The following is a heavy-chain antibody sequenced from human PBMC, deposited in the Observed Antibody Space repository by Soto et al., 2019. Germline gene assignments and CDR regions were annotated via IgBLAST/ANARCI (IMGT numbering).Heavy chain of an antibody. D-gene: IGHD5-12*01. Sequence: ASVKVSCKASGYTFANYGFSWVRQAPGQGLEWMGWISPYNGNTNYALKLQGRVTLTTDTSSNTAYMELRSLTSDDTAMYYCARDPHTYSGYGNNWFDPWGQGTPVTVSS. V-gene: IGHV1-18*01. CDR1: GYTFANYG. CDR2: ISPYNGNT. J-gene: IGHJ5*02. CDR3: ARDPHTYSGYGNNWFDP.